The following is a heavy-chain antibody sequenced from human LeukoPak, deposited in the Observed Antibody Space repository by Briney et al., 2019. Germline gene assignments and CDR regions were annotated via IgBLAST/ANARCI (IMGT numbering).Heavy chain of an antibody. D-gene: IGHD2-2*02. J-gene: IGHJ3*02. V-gene: IGHV1-69*10. CDR1: GGTFSSYT. Sequence: ASVKVSCKASGGTFSSYTTSWVRQAPGQGLEWMGGIIPILGIANYAQKFQGRVTITADKSTSTAYMELSSLRSEDTAVYYCARDLVMNIVVVPAAIKADAFDIWGQGTMVTVSS. CDR2: IIPILGIA. CDR3: ARDLVMNIVVVPAAIKADAFDI.